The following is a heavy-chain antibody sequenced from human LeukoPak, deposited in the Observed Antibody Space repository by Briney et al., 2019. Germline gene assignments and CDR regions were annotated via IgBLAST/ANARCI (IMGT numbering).Heavy chain of an antibody. CDR2: ISSSSSYI. Sequence: GGSLRLSCAASGFTFSSYSMNWVRQAPGKGLEWVSSISSSSSYIYYADSVKGRFTTSRDNAKNSLYLQMNSLRAEDTAVYYCARDITGTISHWGQGTMVTVSS. J-gene: IGHJ3*01. D-gene: IGHD1-7*01. CDR1: GFTFSSYS. V-gene: IGHV3-21*01. CDR3: ARDITGTISH.